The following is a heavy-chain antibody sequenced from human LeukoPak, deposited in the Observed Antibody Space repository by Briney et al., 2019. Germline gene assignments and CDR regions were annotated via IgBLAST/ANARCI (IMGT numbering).Heavy chain of an antibody. V-gene: IGHV4-34*01. CDR3: ARRYYGSGGYFWHY. CDR2: INHSGST. CDR1: GGSFSGYY. Sequence: SETLSLTCAVYGGSFSGYYWSWIRQPPGKGLEWIGEINHSGSTNYNPSLKSRVTISVDTSKNQFSLKLSSVTAADTAVYYCARRYYGSGGYFWHYWGQGTLVTVSS. J-gene: IGHJ4*02. D-gene: IGHD3-10*01.